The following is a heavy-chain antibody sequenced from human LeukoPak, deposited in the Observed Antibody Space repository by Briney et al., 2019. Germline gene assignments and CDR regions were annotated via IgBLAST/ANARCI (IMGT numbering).Heavy chain of an antibody. J-gene: IGHJ3*02. CDR3: AKDPVYGDTPTQAAFDI. V-gene: IGHV3-23*01. CDR1: GFTFSTYS. CDR2: ISGSGGST. Sequence: GGSLRLSCAASGFTFSTYSMNWVRRAPGKGLEWVSAISGSGGSTYYADSVKGRFTISRDNSKNTLYLQMNSLRAEDTAVYYCAKDPVYGDTPTQAAFDIWGQGTMVTVSS. D-gene: IGHD4-17*01.